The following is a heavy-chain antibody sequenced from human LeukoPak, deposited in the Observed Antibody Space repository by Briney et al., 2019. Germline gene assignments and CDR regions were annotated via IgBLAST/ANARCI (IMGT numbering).Heavy chain of an antibody. J-gene: IGHJ4*02. V-gene: IGHV4-59*02. CDR1: GASVSSSH. D-gene: IGHD5-24*01. CDR3: SEGYFEPFDH. Sequence: SETLSLTCLVSGASVSSSHWNWIRQLPGKGLEWIGCLSYTGKTHYNPSLTSRVTISLDTSKNQVSVKLTSLTAADTAVYYCSEGYFEPFDHWGQGTLVTVSS. CDR2: LSYTGKT.